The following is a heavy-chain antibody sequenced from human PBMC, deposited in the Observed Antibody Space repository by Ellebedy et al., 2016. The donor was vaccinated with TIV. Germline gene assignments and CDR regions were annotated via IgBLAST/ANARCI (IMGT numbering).Heavy chain of an antibody. CDR2: ISSSSSYI. V-gene: IGHV3-21*01. CDR1: GFTFSSYS. D-gene: IGHD4-17*01. CDR3: ARDSEGDYGEGFDY. Sequence: PGESLRLSCAASGFTFSSYSMNWVSQAPGKGLEWVSSISSSSSYIYYADSVKGRFTISRDNAKNTLYLQMNSLRADDTAVYYCARDSEGDYGEGFDYWGQGTLVTVSS. J-gene: IGHJ4*02.